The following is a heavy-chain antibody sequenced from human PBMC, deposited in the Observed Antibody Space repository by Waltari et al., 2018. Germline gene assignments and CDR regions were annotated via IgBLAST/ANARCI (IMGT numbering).Heavy chain of an antibody. Sequence: QVQLQESGPGLVKPSQTLSLTCTVSGGSISSGGYYWSWIRQHPGKGLEWIGYIYYSGSTDYNPSLKSRVTISVDTSKNQFSLKLSSVTAADTAVYYCARDREEQLYFDYWGQGTLVTVSS. CDR1: GGSISSGGYY. V-gene: IGHV4-31*03. CDR2: IYYSGST. D-gene: IGHD6-13*01. J-gene: IGHJ4*02. CDR3: ARDREEQLYFDY.